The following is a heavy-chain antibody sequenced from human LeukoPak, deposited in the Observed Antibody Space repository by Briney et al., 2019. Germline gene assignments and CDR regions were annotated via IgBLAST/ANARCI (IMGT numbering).Heavy chain of an antibody. CDR2: SRNKADRYTT. CDR1: GFTFSDHY. Sequence: QPGGSLRLSCTTSGFTFSDHYMDWVRQAPGKGLEWVGRSRNKADRYTTDYAASVKGRFAISRDDSKNSLFLQMDSLKTEDTAVYYCARGYHSFDIWGQGTMVTVSS. D-gene: IGHD5-18*01. CDR3: ARGYHSFDI. J-gene: IGHJ3*02. V-gene: IGHV3-72*01.